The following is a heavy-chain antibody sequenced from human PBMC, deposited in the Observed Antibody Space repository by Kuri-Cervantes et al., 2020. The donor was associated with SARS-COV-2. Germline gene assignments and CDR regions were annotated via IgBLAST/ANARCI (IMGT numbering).Heavy chain of an antibody. CDR2: IYHSGST. CDR3: ARLFRGDFDY. D-gene: IGHD3-16*01. Sequence: GSLRLSCAVSGGSISSSNWWSWVRQPPGKGLEWIGEIYHSGSTYYNPSLKSRVTISVDTSKNQFSLKLSSVTAADTAVYYCARLFRGDFDYWGQGTLVTVSS. J-gene: IGHJ4*02. CDR1: GGSISSSNW. V-gene: IGHV4-4*02.